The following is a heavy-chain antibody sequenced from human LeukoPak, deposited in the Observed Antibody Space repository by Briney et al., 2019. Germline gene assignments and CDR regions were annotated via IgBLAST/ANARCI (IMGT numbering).Heavy chain of an antibody. CDR3: AREGSHGYGGLDY. CDR1: RFTFSTYA. V-gene: IGHV3-23*01. D-gene: IGHD4/OR15-4a*01. J-gene: IGHJ4*02. CDR2: IGGGSSP. Sequence: GGSLRLSCAASRFTFSTYAMTWVRQAPGKWLEWVSSIGGGSSPYYADSVKGRFTISRDNSKNTLYLQMTRLRAEDTAVYYCAREGSHGYGGLDYWSQGALVTVSS.